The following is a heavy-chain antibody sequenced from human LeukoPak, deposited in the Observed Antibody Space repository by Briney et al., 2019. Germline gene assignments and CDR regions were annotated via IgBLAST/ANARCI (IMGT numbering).Heavy chain of an antibody. CDR2: IYYSGST. CDR1: GGSISRSSYY. V-gene: IGHV4-39*01. D-gene: IGHD5-18*01. Sequence: SETLSLTCTVSGGSISRSSYYWGWIRQPPGNGLEWIGSIYYSGSTYYNPSLKSRVTISVDTSKNQFSLKLSSLTGPDTAVYYCARPGRSYVFGNFYYYMDFWGKGTKVTIPS. CDR3: ARPGRSYVFGNFYYYMDF. J-gene: IGHJ6*03.